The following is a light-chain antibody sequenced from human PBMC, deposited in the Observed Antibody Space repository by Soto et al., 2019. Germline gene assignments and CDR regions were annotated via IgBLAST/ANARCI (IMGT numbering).Light chain of an antibody. Sequence: EIVLTQSPATLSLSPGERATLSCRASQSVSSSYIAWYQQKPGQAPRLLIYGASSRAADIPDRFSGSGSGTDFTLTISRLEPPDFAVYYCQHYGSSPPVTFGGGTKVDIK. CDR2: GAS. V-gene: IGKV3-20*01. CDR1: QSVSSSY. J-gene: IGKJ4*01. CDR3: QHYGSSPPVT.